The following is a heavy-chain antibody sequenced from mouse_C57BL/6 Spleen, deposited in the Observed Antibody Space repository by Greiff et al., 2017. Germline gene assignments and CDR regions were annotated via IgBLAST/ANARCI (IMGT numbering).Heavy chain of an antibody. V-gene: IGHV1-54*01. CDR3: ARGDGSSYDYAMDY. D-gene: IGHD1-1*01. CDR1: GYAFTNYL. Sequence: QVQLQQSGAELVRPGTSVKVSCKASGYAFTNYLIEWVKQRPGQGLEWIGVINPGRGGTNYNEKFKGKATLTADKYSSTAYMQLSSLTSEDSAVYFCARGDGSSYDYAMDYWGQGTSVTVSS. J-gene: IGHJ4*01. CDR2: INPGRGGT.